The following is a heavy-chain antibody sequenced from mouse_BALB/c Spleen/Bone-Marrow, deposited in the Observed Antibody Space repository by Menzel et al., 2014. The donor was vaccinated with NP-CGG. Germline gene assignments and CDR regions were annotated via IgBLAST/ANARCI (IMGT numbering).Heavy chain of an antibody. CDR1: GFSLPRFG. J-gene: IGHJ4*01. D-gene: IGHD2-4*01. CDR2: IWAGGTT. V-gene: IGHV2-9*02. CDR3: ARGDYDYAMDY. Sequence: VMLVESGPGLVAPSQSLSITCTVSGFSLPRFGVHWVRQPPGKGLKWLGIIWAGGTTNYNSALMSRLSISKDNSKSQVFLKMNSLQTDDTAMYYCARGDYDYAMDYWGQGTSVTVSS.